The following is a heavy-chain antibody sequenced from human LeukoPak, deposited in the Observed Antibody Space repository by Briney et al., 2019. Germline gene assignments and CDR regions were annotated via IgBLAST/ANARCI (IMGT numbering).Heavy chain of an antibody. J-gene: IGHJ4*02. V-gene: IGHV4-4*07. CDR3: AREGGYSYGFDS. CDR2: IYSSGTT. Sequence: SETLSLTCTVSGDSMGSFYWSWIRQSAGRGLEWIGYIYSSGTTKNNPSYKSRVTMSVDTSKNQFSLKLSSVTAADTAIYYCAREGGYSYGFDSWGQGTLVTVSS. D-gene: IGHD5-18*01. CDR1: GDSMGSFY.